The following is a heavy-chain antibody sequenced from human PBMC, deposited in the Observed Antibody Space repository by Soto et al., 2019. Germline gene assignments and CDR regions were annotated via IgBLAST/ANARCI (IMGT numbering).Heavy chain of an antibody. CDR3: ARARRRDGYNFEFDY. V-gene: IGHV1-69*13. CDR1: GGTFSSYA. J-gene: IGHJ4*02. D-gene: IGHD5-12*01. CDR2: IIPIFGTA. Sequence: SVKVSCKASGGTFSSYAISWVRQAPGQGLEWMGGIIPIFGTANYAQKFQGRVTITADESTSTAYMELSSLRSEDTAVYYCARARRRDGYNFEFDYWGQGTLVTVSS.